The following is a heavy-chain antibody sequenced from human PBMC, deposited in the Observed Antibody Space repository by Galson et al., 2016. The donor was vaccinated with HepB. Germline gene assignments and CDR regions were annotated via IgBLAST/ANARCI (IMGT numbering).Heavy chain of an antibody. Sequence: SLRLSCAASGLTFSTYDMHWVCQTAGKVLEWVSTIGSAGDTYYPGSVKGRFTISRENAKNSLFLQMDNLRAGDTAVYYCVREVDGSFDYWGQGTRVTVSS. CDR1: GLTFSTYD. CDR3: VREVDGSFDY. CDR2: IGSAGDT. J-gene: IGHJ4*02. D-gene: IGHD5-12*01. V-gene: IGHV3-13*04.